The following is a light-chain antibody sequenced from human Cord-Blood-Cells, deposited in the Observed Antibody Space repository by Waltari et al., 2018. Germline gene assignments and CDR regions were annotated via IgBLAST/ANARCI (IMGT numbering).Light chain of an antibody. V-gene: IGKV1-5*03. J-gene: IGKJ1*01. CDR2: KAS. CDR3: QQYNSYWT. Sequence: DIQMTQSPSTLSASVAARVTITCRASQSISSWLAWYQQKPGKAPKLLIYKASSLESGVPSRFSGSGSGTEFTLTISSLQPDDFATYYCQQYNSYWTFGQGTKVEIK. CDR1: QSISSW.